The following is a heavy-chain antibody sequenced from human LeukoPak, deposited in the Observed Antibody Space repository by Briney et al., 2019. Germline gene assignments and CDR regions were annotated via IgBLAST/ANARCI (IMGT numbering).Heavy chain of an antibody. D-gene: IGHD3-22*01. Sequence: SQTLSLTCVISGDSVSSNSAAWNWLRQSPARGLEWLGRTYYRSKWFNDYAASVKSRITIIPDTSTNQFSLQLNSVTPEDTALYYCGRLSSDDSSGYYPNWFDPWGQGILVTVSS. J-gene: IGHJ5*02. V-gene: IGHV6-1*01. CDR2: TYYRSKWFN. CDR3: GRLSSDDSSGYYPNWFDP. CDR1: GDSVSSNSAA.